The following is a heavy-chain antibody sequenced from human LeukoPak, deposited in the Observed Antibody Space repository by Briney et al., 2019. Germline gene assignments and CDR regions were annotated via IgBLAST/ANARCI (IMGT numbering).Heavy chain of an antibody. D-gene: IGHD4-17*01. CDR2: ISDSGGTT. J-gene: IGHJ4*02. V-gene: IGHV3-23*01. CDR1: GFTFSSYA. Sequence: GGSLRLSCAASGFTFSSYAMSWVRQAPGKGLEWVSGISDSGGTTYYADSVKGRFTISRDNSKNTLYLQMSSLRAEDTAVYYCAKGRLRFDYWGQGTLVTVSS. CDR3: AKGRLRFDY.